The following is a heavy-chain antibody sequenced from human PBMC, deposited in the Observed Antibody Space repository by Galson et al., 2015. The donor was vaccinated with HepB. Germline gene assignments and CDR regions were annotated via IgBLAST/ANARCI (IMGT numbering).Heavy chain of an antibody. CDR3: AGLGGGTPRTPNPTLYYYYGMDV. Sequence: SVKVSCKASGYTFTSYGISWVRQAPGQGLEWMGRIIPILGIANYAQKFQGRVTITADKSTSTAYMELGSLRSEDTAVYYCAGLGGGTPRTPNPTLYYYYGMDVWGQGTTVTVSS. D-gene: IGHD3-16*01. CDR2: IIPILGIA. V-gene: IGHV1-69*04. CDR1: GYTFTSYG. J-gene: IGHJ6*02.